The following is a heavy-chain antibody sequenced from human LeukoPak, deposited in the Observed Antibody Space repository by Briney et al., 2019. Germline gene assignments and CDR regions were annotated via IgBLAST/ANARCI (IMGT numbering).Heavy chain of an antibody. D-gene: IGHD6-19*01. V-gene: IGHV3-23*01. J-gene: IGHJ4*02. CDR2: ISSGGGSK. Sequence: AQSPRLSCAAYGFTFSSYAMSWVRQAPGKGLEWVRHISSGGGSKNYADSGQGRLTISRDNAKTALCLQMSSLRAEDTAIYSGAKSSSCWYSFVSWGQGTMVSVDS. CDR1: GFTFSSYA. CDR3: AKSSSCWYSFVS.